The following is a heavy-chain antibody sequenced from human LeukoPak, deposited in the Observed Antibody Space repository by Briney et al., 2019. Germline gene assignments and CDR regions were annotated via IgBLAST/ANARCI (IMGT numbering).Heavy chain of an antibody. J-gene: IGHJ6*02. CDR3: ARHFVTGTTYWGTSHGYYYYGMDV. D-gene: IGHD1-7*01. CDR1: GGSISSSSYY. CDR2: IYYSGST. V-gene: IGHV4-61*05. Sequence: SETLSLTCTVSGGSISSSSYYWSWIRQPPGTGLEWIGYIYYSGSTNYNPSLKSRVTISVDTSKNQFSLKLSSVTAADTAVYYCARHFVTGTTYWGTSHGYYYYGMDVWGQGTTVTVSS.